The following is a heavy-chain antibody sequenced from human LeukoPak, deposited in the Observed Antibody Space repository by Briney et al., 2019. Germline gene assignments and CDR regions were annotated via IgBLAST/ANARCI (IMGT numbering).Heavy chain of an antibody. J-gene: IGHJ6*03. CDR3: AREVGSSGYYYVGYYYYYMDV. Sequence: ASVKVSCEASGYTFTSYGTSWVRQAPGEGLEWMGWISAYDGNTNNAQKPRGGVTMTTETPTSTASIDRSRLRPDDTAVYHCAREVGSSGYYYVGYYYYYMDVGGEGTTLTVSS. V-gene: IGHV1-18*01. D-gene: IGHD3-22*01. CDR1: GYTFTSYG. CDR2: ISAYDGNT.